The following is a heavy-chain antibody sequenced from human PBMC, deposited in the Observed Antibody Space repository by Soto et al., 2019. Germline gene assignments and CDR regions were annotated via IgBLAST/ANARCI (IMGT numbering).Heavy chain of an antibody. J-gene: IGHJ3*02. CDR2: MNPNRGNT. CDR1: GYTFTSYD. V-gene: IGHV1-8*01. Sequence: QVQLVQSGAEVKKPGASVKVSCKASGYTFTSYDINWVRQATGQGLEWMGWMNPNRGNTGYAQKVQGRVTINRNTSISTAYMELSSLRSEDTAVYYCARYCSSTSCPNDAFDIWGQGTMVTVSS. D-gene: IGHD2-2*01. CDR3: ARYCSSTSCPNDAFDI.